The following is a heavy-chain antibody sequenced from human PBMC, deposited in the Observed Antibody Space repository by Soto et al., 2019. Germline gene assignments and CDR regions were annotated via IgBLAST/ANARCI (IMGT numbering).Heavy chain of an antibody. D-gene: IGHD3-16*01. V-gene: IGHV1-46*01. Sequence: QVQLVQSGAEVKKPGASVKVSCKASGYTFTRYYMHWVRQAPGQGLEWMGIINPSGGGTSYAQKFQGRVTMTRHTSTSTVYMELSSLRSEDTAVYYCARGLSPGGGAFDYWGHGTLVTVSS. CDR3: ARGLSPGGGAFDY. CDR2: INPSGGGT. CDR1: GYTFTRYY. J-gene: IGHJ4*01.